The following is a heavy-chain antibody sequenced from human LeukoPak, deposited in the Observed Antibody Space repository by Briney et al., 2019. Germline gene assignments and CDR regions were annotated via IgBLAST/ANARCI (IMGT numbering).Heavy chain of an antibody. CDR2: IRYDGSNK. V-gene: IGHV3-30*02. Sequence: PGGSLRLSCAASGFTFSSYGMHWVRQAPGKGLEWVAFIRYDGSNKYYADSVKGRFTISRDNSKNTLYLQMNSLRAEDTAVYYCAKDLEIFGVVIPVDPWGQGTLVTVSS. J-gene: IGHJ5*02. D-gene: IGHD3-3*01. CDR3: AKDLEIFGVVIPVDP. CDR1: GFTFSSYG.